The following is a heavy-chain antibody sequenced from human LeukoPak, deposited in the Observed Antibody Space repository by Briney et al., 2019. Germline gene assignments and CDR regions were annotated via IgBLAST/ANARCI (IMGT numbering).Heavy chain of an antibody. J-gene: IGHJ6*02. V-gene: IGHV3-30*18. CDR2: ISYDGSNK. Sequence: GGSLRLSCAASGFTFSSYGMHWVRQAPGKGLEWVAVISYDGSNKYYADSVKGRFTISGDNSKNTLYLQMNSLRAEDTAVYYCAKDQNIAAAGKYYYYGMDVWGQGTTVTVSS. CDR1: GFTFSSYG. D-gene: IGHD6-13*01. CDR3: AKDQNIAAAGKYYYYGMDV.